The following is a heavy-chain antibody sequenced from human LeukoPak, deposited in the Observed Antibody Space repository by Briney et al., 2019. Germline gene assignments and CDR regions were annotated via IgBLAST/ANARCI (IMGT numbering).Heavy chain of an antibody. D-gene: IGHD4-17*01. V-gene: IGHV3-73*01. Sequence: PGGSLRLSCAASGLTFSGSAMHWGPQASGKGVEWVGRFRSKANSYATAYAASVKGRFTISRDDSKNTAYLQMNSLKTEDTAVYYCTSMTTVNYWGQGTLVTVSS. CDR1: GLTFSGSA. CDR3: TSMTTVNY. CDR2: FRSKANSYAT. J-gene: IGHJ4*02.